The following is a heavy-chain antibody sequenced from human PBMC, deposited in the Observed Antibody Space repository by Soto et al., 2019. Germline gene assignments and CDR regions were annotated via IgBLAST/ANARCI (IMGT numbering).Heavy chain of an antibody. CDR3: ARGYANSPAALPCDY. D-gene: IGHD6-13*01. Sequence: SETLSLTCTVSGGSISSYYWSWIRQPPGKGLEWIGYIYYSGSTNYNPSLKSRVTISVDTSKNQFSLKLSSVTAADTAVYYCARGYANSPAALPCDYWGQGTLVTVSS. CDR1: GGSISSYY. J-gene: IGHJ4*02. V-gene: IGHV4-59*01. CDR2: IYYSGST.